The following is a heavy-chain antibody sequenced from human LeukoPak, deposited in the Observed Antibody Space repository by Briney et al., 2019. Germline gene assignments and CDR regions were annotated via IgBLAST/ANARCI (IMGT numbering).Heavy chain of an antibody. D-gene: IGHD6-19*01. Sequence: SETLSLTCTVSGGSISSGDYYWSWTRQPPGKGLEWIGYIYYSGSTYYNPSLKSRVTISVDTSKNQFSLKLSSVTAADTAVYYCARESGWYLNFQHWGQGTLVTVSS. J-gene: IGHJ1*01. CDR2: IYYSGST. V-gene: IGHV4-30-4*01. CDR1: GGSISSGDYY. CDR3: ARESGWYLNFQH.